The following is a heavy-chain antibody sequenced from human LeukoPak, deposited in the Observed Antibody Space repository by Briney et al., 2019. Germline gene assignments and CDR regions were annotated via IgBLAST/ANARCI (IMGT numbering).Heavy chain of an antibody. V-gene: IGHV4-59*08. CDR1: GGSISSYY. D-gene: IGHD2-8*02. J-gene: IGHJ5*01. Sequence: SETLSLTXIVSGGSISSYYWSWIRQPPGKGLEWIGYIYYSGSTYYNPSLKSRVTISVDTSKNQFSLKVTSVTAADTAVYYCARVYCTGGSCFAGWFDSWGQGTLVTVSS. CDR2: IYYSGST. CDR3: ARVYCTGGSCFAGWFDS.